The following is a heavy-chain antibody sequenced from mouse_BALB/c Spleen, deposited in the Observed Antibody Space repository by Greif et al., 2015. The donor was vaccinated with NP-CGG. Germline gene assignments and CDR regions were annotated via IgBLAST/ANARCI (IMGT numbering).Heavy chain of an antibody. J-gene: IGHJ3*01. D-gene: IGHD1-2*01. V-gene: IGHV14-3*02. CDR1: GFNIKDTY. CDR3: ARAITPAY. Sequence: VQLQQSGAELVKPGASVKLSRTASGFNIKDTYMHWVKQRPEQGLEWIGRIDPANGNTKYDPKFQGKATITADTSSNTDCLQLSSLTSEDTAVYYCARAITPAYWGQGTLVTVSA. CDR2: IDPANGNT.